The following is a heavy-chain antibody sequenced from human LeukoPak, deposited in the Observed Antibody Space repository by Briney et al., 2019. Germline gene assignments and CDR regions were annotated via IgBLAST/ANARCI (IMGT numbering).Heavy chain of an antibody. CDR1: GFTFNSYA. V-gene: IGHV3-23*01. Sequence: GGSLRLSCAASGFTFNSYAMGWVRQAPGKGLEWVSSIIAGGTRTYYADSAKGRFTISRDNSKNTLYLQMNSLRPEDTALYYCAKDVRYCSGGDCCGWFDPWGQGTLVTVSS. D-gene: IGHD2-15*01. J-gene: IGHJ5*02. CDR2: IIAGGTRT. CDR3: AKDVRYCSGGDCCGWFDP.